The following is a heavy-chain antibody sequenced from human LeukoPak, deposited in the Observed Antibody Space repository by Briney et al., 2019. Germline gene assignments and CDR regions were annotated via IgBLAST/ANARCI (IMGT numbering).Heavy chain of an antibody. CDR2: ICVSGIHT. J-gene: IGHJ4*02. D-gene: IGHD5-18*01. V-gene: IGHV3-23*01. CDR3: AKDKGQLWLIGFGY. Sequence: GGSLRLSCAASGFSFRIHGINWVRQAPGKGLEGVSAICVSGIHTYFADSVKGRFSISRDDSRNTVYVQMNSLRAEDTAVYYCAKDKGQLWLIGFGYWGQGPLVTVS. CDR1: GFSFRIHG.